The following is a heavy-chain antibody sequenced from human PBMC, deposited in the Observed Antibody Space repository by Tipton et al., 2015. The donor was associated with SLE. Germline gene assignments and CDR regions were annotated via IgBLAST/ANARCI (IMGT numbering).Heavy chain of an antibody. CDR3: AREEENDFWSGGDAFGI. CDR2: IHHSGST. Sequence: TLSLTCAVYGESFSGYYWGWIRQPPGKGLQWIGEIHHSGSTNYNPSLKSRVTISVDTSKNQFSLKLSSVTAADTAVYYCAREEENDFWSGGDAFGIWGQGSMGTVPS. J-gene: IGHJ3*02. V-gene: IGHV4-34*09. D-gene: IGHD3-3*01. CDR1: GESFSGYY.